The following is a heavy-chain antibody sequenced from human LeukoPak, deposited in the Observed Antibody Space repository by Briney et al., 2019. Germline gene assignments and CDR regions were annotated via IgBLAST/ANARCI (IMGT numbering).Heavy chain of an antibody. CDR2: IKQDGSEK. CDR3: ARAIYGSGSYYNPN. J-gene: IGHJ4*02. D-gene: IGHD3-10*01. Sequence: GGSLRLSCAASGFTFSSYWMSWVRQAPGKGLEWVANIKQDGSEKYYVDSVKGRFTISRDNAKNSLYLQMNSLRAEDTAVYYCARAIYGSGSYYNPNWGQGTLVTVSS. CDR1: GFTFSSYW. V-gene: IGHV3-7*01.